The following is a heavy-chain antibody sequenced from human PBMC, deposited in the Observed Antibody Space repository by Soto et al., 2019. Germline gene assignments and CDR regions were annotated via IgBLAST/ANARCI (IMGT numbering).Heavy chain of an antibody. D-gene: IGHD3-10*01. CDR1: GYTFTSYD. J-gene: IGHJ4*02. CDR2: VNPNNGHT. Sequence: QVQLVQSGAEVKKPGASVKVSCKASGYTFTSYDINWVRQATGQGLEWMGWVNPNNGHTGYAQKFQGRVTMTRNTSISTVYIELDSLRSEDTAVYYCVRLFYYGSGSWVEWGQGTLVTVSS. CDR3: VRLFYYGSGSWVE. V-gene: IGHV1-8*01.